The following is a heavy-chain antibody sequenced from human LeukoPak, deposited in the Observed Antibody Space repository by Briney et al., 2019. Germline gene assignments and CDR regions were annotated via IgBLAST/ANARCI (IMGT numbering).Heavy chain of an antibody. Sequence: SQTLSLTCTVSGGSISSGGYYWSWIRQPPGKGLEWIGYIYHSGSTYYNPSLKSRVTISVDRSKNQFSLKLSSVTAADTAVYYCARESREVGATSYYFDYWGQGTLVTVSS. V-gene: IGHV4-30-2*01. D-gene: IGHD1-26*01. CDR1: GGSISSGGYY. J-gene: IGHJ4*02. CDR3: ARESREVGATSYYFDY. CDR2: IYHSGST.